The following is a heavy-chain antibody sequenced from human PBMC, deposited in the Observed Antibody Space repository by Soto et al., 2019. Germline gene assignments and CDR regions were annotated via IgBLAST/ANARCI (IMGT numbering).Heavy chain of an antibody. CDR1: GFTFSSYG. D-gene: IGHD3-22*01. Sequence: GGSLRLSCAASGFTFSSYGMHWVRQAPGKGLEWVAVIWYDGSNKYYADSVKGRFTISRDNSKNTLYLQMNSLKTEDTAVYYCTTDIYDSSGPTPWGQGTLVTVSS. CDR3: TTDIYDSSGPTP. J-gene: IGHJ4*02. CDR2: IWYDGSNK. V-gene: IGHV3-33*01.